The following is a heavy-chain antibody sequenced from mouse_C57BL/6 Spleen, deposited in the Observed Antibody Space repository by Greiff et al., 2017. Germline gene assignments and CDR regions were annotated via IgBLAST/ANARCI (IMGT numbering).Heavy chain of an antibody. Sequence: VQLQQSGAELVKPGASVKLSCKASGYTFTSYWMHWVKQRPGQGLEWIGMIHPNSGSTNYNEKFKSKATLTVDKSSSTAYMQLSSLTSEDSAVYYCARGFITTVVAPFHYWGPCTTLTVSS. V-gene: IGHV1-64*01. D-gene: IGHD1-1*01. CDR2: IHPNSGST. CDR3: ARGFITTVVAPFHY. J-gene: IGHJ2*01. CDR1: GYTFTSYW.